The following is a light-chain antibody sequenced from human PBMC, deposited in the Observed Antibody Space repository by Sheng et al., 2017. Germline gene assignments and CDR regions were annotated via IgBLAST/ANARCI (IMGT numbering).Light chain of an antibody. CDR2: GAS. CDR3: QQRGNWPPRT. J-gene: IGKJ3*01. Sequence: EIVLTQSPGTLSLSPGERATLSCRASQSVSSNYLAWYQQKPGQAPRLLIYGASNRASGIPARFSGSGYGTHFTLTITNLEPEDFAVYYCQQRGNWPPRTFGPGTKLDFK. V-gene: IGKV3-11*01. CDR1: QSVSSNY.